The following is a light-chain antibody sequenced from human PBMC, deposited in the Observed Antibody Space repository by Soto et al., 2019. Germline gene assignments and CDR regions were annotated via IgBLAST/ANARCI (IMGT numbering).Light chain of an antibody. V-gene: IGKV1-9*01. Sequence: DTQLTQSPPFLSASVGDRVTITCRASQGISSYLAWYQQKPGKAPKLLIYAASTLQSGVPSRFSGSGSGTEFTLTISSLQPVDFATYYCQQLNSYPLTFGGGTKVEIK. J-gene: IGKJ4*01. CDR2: AAS. CDR3: QQLNSYPLT. CDR1: QGISSY.